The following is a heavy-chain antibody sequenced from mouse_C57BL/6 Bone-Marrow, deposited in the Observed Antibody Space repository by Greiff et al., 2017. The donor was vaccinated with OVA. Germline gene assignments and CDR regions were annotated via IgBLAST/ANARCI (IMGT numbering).Heavy chain of an antibody. CDR2: IDPENGDT. J-gene: IGHJ1*03. CDR3: TWDYYGSSYWYFDV. D-gene: IGHD1-1*01. Sequence: EVMLVESGAELVRPGASVKLSCTASGFNIKDDYMHWVKQRPEQGLEWIGWIDPENGDTEYASKFQGKATITADTSSNTAYLQLSSLTSEDTAVYYCTWDYYGSSYWYFDVWGTGTTVTVSS. V-gene: IGHV14-4*01. CDR1: GFNIKDDY.